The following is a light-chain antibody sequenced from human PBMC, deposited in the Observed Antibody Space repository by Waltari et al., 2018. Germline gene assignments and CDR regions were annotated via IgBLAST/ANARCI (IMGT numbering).Light chain of an antibody. CDR1: GSTIGAGYD. J-gene: IGLJ3*02. Sequence: QSVLTQPPSVSVAPGQRVTISCTGSGSTIGAGYDVQWYQQLPRAAPKLLIYGSTSRPLGVPDRFFGSTSGTSASLAITGLQAEDEADYYCQSYDTSLMSVVFGGGTKLTVL. CDR2: GST. CDR3: QSYDTSLMSVV. V-gene: IGLV1-40*01.